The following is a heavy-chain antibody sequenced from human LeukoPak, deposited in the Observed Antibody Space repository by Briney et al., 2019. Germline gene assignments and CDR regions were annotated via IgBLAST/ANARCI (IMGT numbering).Heavy chain of an antibody. V-gene: IGHV1-2*02. CDR2: INPNSGGT. Sequence: GASVKVSCKASGYTFTGYYMHWVRQAPGQGLEWMGWINPNSGGTNYAQKFQGRVTMTRDTSISTAYMELSRLRSDDTAVYCCAVSLIIVGAPVSATQNMDVWGKGTTVTVSS. CDR1: GYTFTGYY. CDR3: AVSLIIVGAPVSATQNMDV. J-gene: IGHJ6*03. D-gene: IGHD1-26*01.